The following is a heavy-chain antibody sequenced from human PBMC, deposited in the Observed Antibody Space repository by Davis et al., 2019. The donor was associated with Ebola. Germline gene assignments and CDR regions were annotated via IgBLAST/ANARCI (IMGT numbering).Heavy chain of an antibody. CDR2: IYYSGST. CDR3: ARANDGSSGYPFDY. CDR1: GYSISSSNW. D-gene: IGHD3-22*01. V-gene: IGHV4-28*01. J-gene: IGHJ4*02. Sequence: PSETLSLTCAVSGYSISSSNWWGWIRQPPGKGLEWIGYIYYSGSTYYNPSLKSRVTISVDKSKNQSSLKLSSVTAADTAVYYCARANDGSSGYPFDYWGQGTLVTVSS.